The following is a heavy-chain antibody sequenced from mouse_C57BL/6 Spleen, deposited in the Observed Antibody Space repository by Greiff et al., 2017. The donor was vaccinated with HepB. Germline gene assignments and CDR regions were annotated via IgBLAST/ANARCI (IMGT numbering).Heavy chain of an antibody. CDR3: ARPPITTVVGGYAMDY. V-gene: IGHV5-17*01. Sequence: DVHLVESGGGLVKPGGSLKLSCAASGFTFSDYGMHWVRQAPEKGLEWVAYISSGSSNIYYADTVKGRFTISRDNAKNTLFLQMTSLRSEDTAMYYCARPPITTVVGGYAMDYWGQGTSGTVSS. CDR2: ISSGSSNI. D-gene: IGHD1-1*01. CDR1: GFTFSDYG. J-gene: IGHJ4*01.